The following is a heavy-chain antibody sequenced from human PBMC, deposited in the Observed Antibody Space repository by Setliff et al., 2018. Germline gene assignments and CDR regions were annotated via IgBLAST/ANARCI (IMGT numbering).Heavy chain of an antibody. V-gene: IGHV5-51*01. Sequence: GESLKISCKGSGYSFTSYWIGWVRQMPGKGLEWMGIIYPGDSDTRYSPSFQGQVTISADKSISTAYMELSRLRSDDTAVYYCARGSGTTSWFDPWGQGTLVTVSS. D-gene: IGHD1-7*01. J-gene: IGHJ5*02. CDR3: ARGSGTTSWFDP. CDR2: IYPGDSDT. CDR1: GYSFTSYW.